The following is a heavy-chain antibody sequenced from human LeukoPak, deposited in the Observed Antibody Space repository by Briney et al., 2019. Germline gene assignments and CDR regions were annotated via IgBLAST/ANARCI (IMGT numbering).Heavy chain of an antibody. D-gene: IGHD2-15*01. V-gene: IGHV3-20*04. CDR2: INWNGGST. CDR3: ARDGWALGYCSGGSCYIFDY. CDR1: GFTFDDYG. Sequence: SGGSLRLSCAASGFTFDDYGMSWVRQASGKGLEWVSGINWNGGSTGYADSVKGRFTISRDNAKNSLYLQMNSLRAEDTALYYCARDGWALGYCSGGSCYIFDYWGQGTLVTVSS. J-gene: IGHJ4*02.